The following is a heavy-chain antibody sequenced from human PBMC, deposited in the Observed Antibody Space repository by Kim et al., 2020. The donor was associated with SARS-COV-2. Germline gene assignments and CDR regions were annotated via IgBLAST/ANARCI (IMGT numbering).Heavy chain of an antibody. D-gene: IGHD3-16*01. Sequence: GGSLRLSCAASGFTFSSYGMHWVRQAPGKGLEWVAVISYDGSNKYYADSVKGRFTISRDNSKNTLYLQMNSLRAEDTAVYYCAKDFFGFGFPNDVWGSYVALNAFDIWGQGTMVTVSS. CDR3: AKDFFGFGFPNDVWGSYVALNAFDI. CDR1: GFTFSSYG. V-gene: IGHV3-30*18. J-gene: IGHJ3*02. CDR2: ISYDGSNK.